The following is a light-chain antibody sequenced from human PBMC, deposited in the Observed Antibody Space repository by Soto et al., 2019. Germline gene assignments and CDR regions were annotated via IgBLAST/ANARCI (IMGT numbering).Light chain of an antibody. Sequence: QSALTQPASVSGSPGQSITISCTGTSDDVGAYNYVSWYQQHPAKAPRLMIYEVSNRPSGVSNRFSGSKSDNTASLTISGLQAEDEADYYCSSYRSSNTLYVFGTGTKLTVL. J-gene: IGLJ1*01. CDR3: SSYRSSNTLYV. V-gene: IGLV2-14*01. CDR2: EVS. CDR1: SDDVGAYNY.